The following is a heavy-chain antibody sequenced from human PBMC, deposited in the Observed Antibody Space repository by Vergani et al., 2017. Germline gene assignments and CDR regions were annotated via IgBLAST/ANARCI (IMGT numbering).Heavy chain of an antibody. D-gene: IGHD3-9*01. V-gene: IGHV1-46*03. Sequence: QGQVVQSGDEVKKSGASVKVSCKTSGYTFSNYYMHWVRQAPGQGLEWMGIINPSGGHTNYAQKIQGRVTMTRDTSTSTVYMELSSLRSEDTAIYYCATGDYGILTGYRYWGQGTLVTVSA. CDR3: ATGDYGILTGYRY. J-gene: IGHJ4*02. CDR2: INPSGGHT. CDR1: GYTFSNYY.